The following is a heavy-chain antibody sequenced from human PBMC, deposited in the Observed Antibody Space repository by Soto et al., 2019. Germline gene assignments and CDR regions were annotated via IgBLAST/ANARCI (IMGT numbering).Heavy chain of an antibody. CDR3: XXDXPPVQH. D-gene: IGHD1-1*01. CDR2: ISAYNGNT. V-gene: IGHV1-18*01. Sequence: QVQLVQSGAEVKKPGASVKVSCKASGYTFTSYGXSXXXXXXGQGLEWMGWISAYNGNTNYAQKLQGRVTMTTDTXXXXXXXXXXXXRXDDTXXYXXXXDXPPVQHWGQGTLVTVSS. J-gene: IGHJ1*01. CDR1: GYTFTSYG.